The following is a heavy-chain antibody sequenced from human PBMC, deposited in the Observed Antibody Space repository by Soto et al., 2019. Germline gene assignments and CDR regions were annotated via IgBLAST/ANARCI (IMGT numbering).Heavy chain of an antibody. CDR3: GGAQTTVTTHGEAYYGMDV. V-gene: IGHV1-69*01. CDR1: GGTFSSYA. J-gene: IGHJ6*02. D-gene: IGHD4-17*01. Sequence: QVQLVQSGAEVKKPGSSVTVSCKASGGTFSSYAISWVRQAPGQGLEWMGGIIPIFGTANYAQKFQGRVTITADESTSTAYMELSSLRSEDTAVYYCGGAQTTVTTHGEAYYGMDVWGQGTTVTVSS. CDR2: IIPIFGTA.